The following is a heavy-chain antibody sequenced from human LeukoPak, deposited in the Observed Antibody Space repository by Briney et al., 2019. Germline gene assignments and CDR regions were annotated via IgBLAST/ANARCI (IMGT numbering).Heavy chain of an antibody. Sequence: PGGSLRLSCAASGFTFSSYGMHWVRQAPGKGLEGVAVIWYDGSKKYYADSVKGRFTISRDNSKNTLYLQMNSLRAEDTAVYYCARESGPMDYWGQGTLVTVSS. CDR2: IWYDGSKK. D-gene: IGHD2-2*01. J-gene: IGHJ4*02. CDR1: GFTFSSYG. V-gene: IGHV3-33*01. CDR3: ARESGPMDY.